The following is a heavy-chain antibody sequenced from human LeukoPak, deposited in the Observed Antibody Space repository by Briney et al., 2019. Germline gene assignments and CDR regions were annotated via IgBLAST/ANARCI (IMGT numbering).Heavy chain of an antibody. CDR1: GYTFTDYY. Sequence: ASVKVSCKASGYTFTDYYMHWVRQAPGQGLEWMGRINPNSGGTNYAQKFQGRVTITRDTSISTAYMELSGLRSDDTAVYYCATDGVAAHKQDYWGQGSLVSVSS. CDR2: INPNSGGT. J-gene: IGHJ4*02. V-gene: IGHV1-2*06. D-gene: IGHD6-6*01. CDR3: ATDGVAAHKQDY.